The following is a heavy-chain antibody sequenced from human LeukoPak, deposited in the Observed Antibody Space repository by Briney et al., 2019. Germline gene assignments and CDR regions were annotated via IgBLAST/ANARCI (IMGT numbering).Heavy chain of an antibody. Sequence: VGSLSLSCAASGLTFSSYGMYWVRQSPGKGLEWVALISHDGRSKYYADSLKGRLTISRNTSKNTLYLQMNSLRVEDTAVYYCANALYYWPVDSYYGMDVWGQGTTVTVSS. CDR2: ISHDGRSK. D-gene: IGHD2/OR15-2a*01. V-gene: IGHV3-30*18. CDR1: GLTFSSYG. J-gene: IGHJ6*02. CDR3: ANALYYWPVDSYYGMDV.